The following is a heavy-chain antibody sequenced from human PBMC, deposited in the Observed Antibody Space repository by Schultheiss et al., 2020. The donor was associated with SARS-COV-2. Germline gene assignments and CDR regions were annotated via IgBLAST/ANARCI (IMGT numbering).Heavy chain of an antibody. CDR1: GFTFSSYA. CDR2: ISGSGGST. CDR3: ARGGVYATHFDY. V-gene: IGHV3-23*01. J-gene: IGHJ4*02. D-gene: IGHD2-8*01. Sequence: GGSLRLSCAASGFTFSSYAMHWVRQAPGKGLEWVSAISGSGGSTYYADSVKGRFTISRDNSKNTLYLQMNSLRAEDTAVYYCARGGVYATHFDYWGQGTLVTVSS.